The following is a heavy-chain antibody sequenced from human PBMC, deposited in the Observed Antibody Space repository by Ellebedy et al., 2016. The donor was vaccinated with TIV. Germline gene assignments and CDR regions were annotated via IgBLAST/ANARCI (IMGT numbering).Heavy chain of an antibody. CDR3: ARGSSDVILTGYYLYYYGMDV. CDR1: GFTFSSYS. CDR2: ISSSSSYI. J-gene: IGHJ6*02. V-gene: IGHV3-21*01. Sequence: GESLKISXAASGFTFSSYSMNWVRQAPGKGLEWVSSISSSSSYIYYADSVKGRFTISRDNAKNSLYLQMNSLRAEDTAVYYCARGSSDVILTGYYLYYYGMDVWGQGTTVTVSS. D-gene: IGHD3-9*01.